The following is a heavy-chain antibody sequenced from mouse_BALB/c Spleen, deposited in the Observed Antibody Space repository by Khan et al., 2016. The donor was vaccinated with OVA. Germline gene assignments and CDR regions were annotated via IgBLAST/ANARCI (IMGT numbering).Heavy chain of an antibody. Sequence: EVELVESGGDLVKPGGSLNLSCAASGFTFSTYGMSWVRQTPVKRLEWVATISTGGHYTYYIDSVQGRFTISRDNAKNTLHLQMSSLKSEDTAMYYCARLAYYYNSEGFAYWGQGTLVTVSA. CDR1: GFTFSTYG. V-gene: IGHV5-6*01. CDR2: ISTGGHYT. J-gene: IGHJ3*01. CDR3: ARLAYYYNSEGFAY. D-gene: IGHD1-1*02.